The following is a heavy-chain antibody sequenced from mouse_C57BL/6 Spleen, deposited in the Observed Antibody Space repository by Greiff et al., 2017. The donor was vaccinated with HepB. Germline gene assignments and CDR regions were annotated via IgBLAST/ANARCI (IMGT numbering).Heavy chain of an antibody. CDR3: AKSPHYYGSSYRYFDV. CDR1: GFSLTSYG. D-gene: IGHD1-1*01. Sequence: VQVVESGPGLVQPSQSLSITCTVSGFSLTSYGVHWVRQSPGKGLEWLGVIWRGGSTDYNAAFMSRLSITKDNSKRQVFFKMNSLQADDTAIYYCAKSPHYYGSSYRYFDVWGTGTTVTVSS. V-gene: IGHV2-5*01. CDR2: IWRGGST. J-gene: IGHJ1*03.